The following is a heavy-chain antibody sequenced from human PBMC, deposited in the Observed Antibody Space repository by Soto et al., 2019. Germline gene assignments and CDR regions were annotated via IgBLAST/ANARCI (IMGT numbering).Heavy chain of an antibody. Sequence: SETLSLTCAVYGGSFSGYYWSWIRQPPGKGLEWIGEIKHSGSTNYNPSLKSRVTISVDTSKNQFSLKLSSVTAADTAVYYCARGWPRAMAAAPGSNWFDPWGQGTLVTVSS. J-gene: IGHJ5*02. CDR1: GGSFSGYY. V-gene: IGHV4-34*01. CDR3: ARGWPRAMAAAPGSNWFDP. CDR2: IKHSGST. D-gene: IGHD6-13*01.